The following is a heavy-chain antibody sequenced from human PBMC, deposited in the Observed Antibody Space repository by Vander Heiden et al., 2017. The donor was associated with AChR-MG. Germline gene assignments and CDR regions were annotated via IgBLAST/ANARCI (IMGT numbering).Heavy chain of an antibody. CDR2: INPSGGST. CDR1: GYTFTSYY. J-gene: IGHJ4*02. V-gene: IGHV1-46*01. Sequence: QVQLVQSGAEVKKPGASVKVSCKASGYTFTSYYMHWVRPAPGQGLEWMGIINPSGGSTSYAQKFQGRVTMTRDTSTSTVYMELSSLRSEDTAVYYCASGFGITIFGGPGDYWGQGTLVTVSS. CDR3: ASGFGITIFGGPGDY. D-gene: IGHD3-3*01.